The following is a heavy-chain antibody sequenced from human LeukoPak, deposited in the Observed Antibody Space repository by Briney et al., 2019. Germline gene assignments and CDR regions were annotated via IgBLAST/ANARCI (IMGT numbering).Heavy chain of an antibody. CDR1: GFTFSSYE. V-gene: IGHV3-48*03. CDR2: ISSSGSTI. D-gene: IGHD3-10*01. Sequence: TGGSLRLSCAASGFTFSSYEMNWVRQAPGKGLEWVSYISSSGSTIYYADSVKGRFTISRDNSKNTLYLQMNSLRAEDTAVYYCAKDLYYYGSGSYGTGMDVWGKGTTVTISS. J-gene: IGHJ6*03. CDR3: AKDLYYYGSGSYGTGMDV.